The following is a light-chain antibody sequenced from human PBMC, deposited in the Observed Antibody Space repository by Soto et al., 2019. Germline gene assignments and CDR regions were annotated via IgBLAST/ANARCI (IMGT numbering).Light chain of an antibody. V-gene: IGKV3-11*01. CDR3: QQRSNWPPLT. J-gene: IGKJ4*01. CDR1: QSVSSD. Sequence: EIVLTQSPATLSLSPGERATLSCRASQSVSSDLAWYQHKPGRAPRLLIYNASNRANGIPARFSGSGSGTDFTLTISSLEPEDFAVYYCQQRSNWPPLTFGGGTKVDIK. CDR2: NAS.